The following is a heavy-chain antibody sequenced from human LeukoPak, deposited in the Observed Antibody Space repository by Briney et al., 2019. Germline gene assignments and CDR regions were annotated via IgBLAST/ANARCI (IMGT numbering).Heavy chain of an antibody. J-gene: IGHJ6*03. D-gene: IGHD6-6*01. CDR1: GFTFRSYS. CDR2: ISSSSSYI. CDR3: ARDTGSSSYFPYYMDV. V-gene: IGHV3-21*01. Sequence: GGSLRLSCAASGFTFRSYSMNWVRQAPGKGLEWVSSISSSSSYIYYADSVKGRFTISRDNAKNSLYLQMNSLRAEDTAVYYCARDTGSSSYFPYYMDVWGKGTTVTVSS.